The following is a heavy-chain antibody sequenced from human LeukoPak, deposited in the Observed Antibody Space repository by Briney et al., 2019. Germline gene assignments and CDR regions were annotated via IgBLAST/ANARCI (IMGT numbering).Heavy chain of an antibody. D-gene: IGHD3-16*02. CDR3: ARDVANVMITFGGVIGRYFDY. CDR1: GYTFTSYG. J-gene: IGHJ4*02. Sequence: ASVKVSCKASGYTFTSYGISWVRQAPGQGLEWMGWISAYNGNTNYAQKLQGRVTMTTDTSTSTAYMELRSLRSDGTAVYYCARDVANVMITFGGVIGRYFDYWGQGTLVTVSS. V-gene: IGHV1-18*01. CDR2: ISAYNGNT.